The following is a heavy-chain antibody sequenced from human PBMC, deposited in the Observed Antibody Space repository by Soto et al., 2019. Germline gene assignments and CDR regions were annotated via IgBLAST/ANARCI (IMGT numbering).Heavy chain of an antibody. J-gene: IGHJ6*02. CDR3: ARDGSTVTTNDHYAMDV. CDR2: IHSGGSRI. D-gene: IGHD4-17*01. CDR1: GFTFSTYH. Sequence: EVQLVESGGGLVQPGGSLILSCAASGFTFSTYHMNWVRQAPGKGLEWVSYIHSGGSRIYYADSVKGRFTISRDNAKNSLYLQMNSLRAEDTAVYYCARDGSTVTTNDHYAMDVWGQGTRVTVSS. V-gene: IGHV3-48*03.